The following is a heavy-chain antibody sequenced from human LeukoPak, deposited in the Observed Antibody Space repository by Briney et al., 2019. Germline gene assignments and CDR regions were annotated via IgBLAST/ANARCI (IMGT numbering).Heavy chain of an antibody. V-gene: IGHV3-30-3*02. J-gene: IGHJ4*02. CDR2: ISYDGSNK. D-gene: IGHD1-26*01. Sequence: GGSLRLSCAASGFTFSSYAMPWVRQAPGKGLEWVAVISYDGSNKYYADSVKGRFTISRDNSKNTLYLQMNSLRAEDTAVYYCAKIPYVGATTLVTYFDYWGQGTLVTVSS. CDR1: GFTFSSYA. CDR3: AKIPYVGATTLVTYFDY.